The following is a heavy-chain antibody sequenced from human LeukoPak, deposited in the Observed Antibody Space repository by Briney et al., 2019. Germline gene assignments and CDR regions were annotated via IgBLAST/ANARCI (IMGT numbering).Heavy chain of an antibody. CDR2: IYNGVNT. D-gene: IGHD1-26*01. V-gene: IGHV4-61*01. CDR3: ARRRAFNSGAVDP. J-gene: IGHJ5*02. CDR1: GASVSSASY. Sequence: SETLSLTCTVSGASVSSASYWSWIRQPPGKGVEWIAHIYNGVNTNYNPSLKSRVTISVDTSKNQFSLRLNSVTAADTAVYYCARRRAFNSGAVDPWGQGSLVTVSS.